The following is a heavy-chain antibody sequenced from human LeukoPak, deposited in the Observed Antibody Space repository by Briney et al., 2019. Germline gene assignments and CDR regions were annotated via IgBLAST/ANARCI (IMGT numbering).Heavy chain of an antibody. D-gene: IGHD6-13*01. CDR1: EFTFSSYA. J-gene: IGHJ6*02. Sequence: PGGSLRLSCAASEFTFSSYAMSWVLQAPGKGLEWVSAISGSGGSTYYADPVKGRFTISRDNSKNTLYLQMNSLRAEDTAVDYCAKDPGIAAADVYYYYGMDVWGQGTTVTVSS. V-gene: IGHV3-23*01. CDR2: ISGSGGST. CDR3: AKDPGIAAADVYYYYGMDV.